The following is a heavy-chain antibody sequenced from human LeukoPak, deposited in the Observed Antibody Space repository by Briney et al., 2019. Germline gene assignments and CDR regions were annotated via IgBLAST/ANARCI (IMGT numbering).Heavy chain of an antibody. CDR3: ATQPAGPASWFDP. D-gene: IGHD6-13*01. CDR1: SGSISTYY. V-gene: IGHV4-59*01. J-gene: IGHJ5*02. CDR2: IYYSGST. Sequence: KPSETLSLTCSVSSGSISTYYWSWFRQAPAKGLVWIGFIYYSGSTNYNPSLKSRATILLDTSKNQFSLRLSSVTAGDTAVYYCATQPAGPASWFDPWGQGTLVTVSP.